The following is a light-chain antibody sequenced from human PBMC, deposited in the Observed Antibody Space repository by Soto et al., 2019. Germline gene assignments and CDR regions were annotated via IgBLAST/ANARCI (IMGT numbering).Light chain of an antibody. J-gene: IGKJ2*01. CDR3: QQYGSSPTYT. CDR2: GAS. Sequence: EIVLTQSPGTLSLSPGERATLSCRASKSVSSSYLAGYQQKPGRPPRLLIYGASSRATGIPDRFSGSGSGTDFTLTISRLEPEDFAVYYCQQYGSSPTYTFGQGTKLEIK. CDR1: KSVSSSY. V-gene: IGKV3-20*01.